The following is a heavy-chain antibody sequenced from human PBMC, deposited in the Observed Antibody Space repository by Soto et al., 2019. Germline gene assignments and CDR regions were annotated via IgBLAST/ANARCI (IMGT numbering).Heavy chain of an antibody. D-gene: IGHD2-8*02. J-gene: IGHJ6*02. CDR3: ARGAVMSVIPPRYTTDV. Sequence: QPQLVQSGAELQKPGSSVKVSCKASGGTFSSNAISWVRQAPGQGLEWPGGIIPIYDTSNYAEKFQGRVTISADRSTSTAYMELRSLRSEDTAVYYCARGAVMSVIPPRYTTDVWGQGTTVTVSS. V-gene: IGHV1-69*06. CDR2: IIPIYDTS. CDR1: GGTFSSNA.